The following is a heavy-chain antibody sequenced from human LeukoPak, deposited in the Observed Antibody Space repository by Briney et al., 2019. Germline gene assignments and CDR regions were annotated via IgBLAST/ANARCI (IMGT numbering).Heavy chain of an antibody. J-gene: IGHJ5*02. CDR3: ARDYSGSSSWNWFDP. D-gene: IGHD6-13*01. V-gene: IGHV4-59*12. CDR2: MYDSGRT. CDR1: GDSIRNYY. Sequence: PSETLSLTCTVSGDSIRNYYWNWIRQSPRKGLEWIGYMYDSGRTNYNPSLKSRVTILADMSKNQFSLKMSSVTAADTAVYYCARDYSGSSSWNWFDPWGQGTLVTVST.